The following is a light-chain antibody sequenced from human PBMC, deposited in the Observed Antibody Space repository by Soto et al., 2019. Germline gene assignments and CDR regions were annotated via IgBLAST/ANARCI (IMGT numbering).Light chain of an antibody. V-gene: IGKV3-15*01. J-gene: IGKJ1*01. CDR3: QQYNNWPWT. CDR1: QTIDNT. CDR2: GAS. Sequence: VMRQSPATLSVSEGERATLSCRASQTIDNTLAWYQRKPGQAPSLLIHGASTRATYIPARFSGSGSGTEFTLTISSLQSEDFAIYYCQQYNNWPWTFGQGTKVDIK.